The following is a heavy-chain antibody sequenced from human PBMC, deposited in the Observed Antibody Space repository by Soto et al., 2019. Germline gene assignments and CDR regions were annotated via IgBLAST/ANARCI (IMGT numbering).Heavy chain of an antibody. CDR1: GDSISSNTNY. Sequence: QVQLQETGPGLVKPSQTLSLTCTVSGDSISSNTNYWSWIRQPPGEGLEWIGFISYSGTTSYSPSLKSRLAISLDTSKNQFPRSLSSVTATDTAVYYCARGRGYSYGLDPWGQGTLVTVSS. V-gene: IGHV4-30-4*01. CDR2: ISYSGTT. J-gene: IGHJ5*02. CDR3: ARGRGYSYGLDP. D-gene: IGHD5-18*01.